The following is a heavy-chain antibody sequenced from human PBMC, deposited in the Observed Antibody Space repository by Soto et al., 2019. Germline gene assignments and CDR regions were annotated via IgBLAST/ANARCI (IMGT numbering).Heavy chain of an antibody. D-gene: IGHD3-9*01. V-gene: IGHV4-4*02. Sequence: SETLSLTCAVSGGSISSNNWWTWVRQPPGKGLEWIGEIYHSGSTNYNPSLKSRVSISVDKSKKQFSLKLSSVTAADTAVYYCARGSYDFLTGYYMDYWGQGTLVTVSS. CDR2: IYHSGST. CDR1: GGSISSNNW. CDR3: ARGSYDFLTGYYMDY. J-gene: IGHJ4*02.